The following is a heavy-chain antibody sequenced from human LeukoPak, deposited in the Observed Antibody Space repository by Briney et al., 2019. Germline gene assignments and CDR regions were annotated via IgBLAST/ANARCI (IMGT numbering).Heavy chain of an antibody. Sequence: PSETLSLTCAVYGGSISGYYWSWIRQPPGKGLEWIGEINHSGSTNYNPSLKSRVTISVDTSKNQFSLKLSSVTAADTAVYYCARVGTRPISRWGQGTLVTVSS. D-gene: IGHD1-14*01. J-gene: IGHJ4*02. CDR3: ARVGTRPISR. CDR2: INHSGST. CDR1: GGSISGYY. V-gene: IGHV4-34*01.